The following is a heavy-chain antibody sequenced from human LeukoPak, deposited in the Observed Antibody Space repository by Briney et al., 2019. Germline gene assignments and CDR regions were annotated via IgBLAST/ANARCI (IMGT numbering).Heavy chain of an antibody. CDR2: FDPEDGET. D-gene: IGHD5-12*01. CDR3: ATVSIYCGYVDFDY. V-gene: IGHV1-24*01. CDR1: GYTLTELS. Sequence: ASVKVSCKVSGYTLTELSMHWVRQAPGKGLEWMGGFDPEDGETIYAQKFQGRVTMTEDTSTDIAYMELSSLRSEDTAVYYCATVSIYCGYVDFDYWGQGTLVTVSS. J-gene: IGHJ4*02.